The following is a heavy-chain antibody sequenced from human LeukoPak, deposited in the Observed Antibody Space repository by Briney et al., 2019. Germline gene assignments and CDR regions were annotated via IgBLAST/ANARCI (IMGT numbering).Heavy chain of an antibody. V-gene: IGHV4-59*01. CDR2: IYYSGST. D-gene: IGHD4-17*01. Sequence: PSETLSLTCTVSGGSISSYYWSWVRQPPGKGLEWIGYIYYSGSTNYNPSLKSRVTISVDTSKNQFSLKLSSVPAADTAVYYCARGVDGDRYVFDYWGQGTLVTVSS. CDR3: ARGVDGDRYVFDY. CDR1: GGSISSYY. J-gene: IGHJ4*02.